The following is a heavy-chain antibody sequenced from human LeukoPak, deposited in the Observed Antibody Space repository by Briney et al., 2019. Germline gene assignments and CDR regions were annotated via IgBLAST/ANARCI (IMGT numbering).Heavy chain of an antibody. Sequence: GGSLRLSCAASGFTFSSYAMSWVRQAPGKGLEWVAVISYDGSNKYYADSVKGRFTISRDNSKNTLYLQMNSLRAEDTAVYYCAVRGVAGTGYFDYWGQGTLVTVSS. D-gene: IGHD6-19*01. CDR1: GFTFSSYA. CDR3: AVRGVAGTGYFDY. CDR2: ISYDGSNK. V-gene: IGHV3-30-3*01. J-gene: IGHJ4*02.